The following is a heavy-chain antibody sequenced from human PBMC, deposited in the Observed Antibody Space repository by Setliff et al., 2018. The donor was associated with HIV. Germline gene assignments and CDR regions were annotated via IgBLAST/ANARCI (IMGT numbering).Heavy chain of an antibody. J-gene: IGHJ3*02. Sequence: GESLKISCSSSGYTFTKYWIAWVRQMPGRGLEWMGIIYPGDSDTRYSPSFQGQVTISADKSISTAYLQWSSLKASDTAMYYCARQGDYHILTGYYSGPHDAFDIWGQGTMVTVSS. CDR3: ARQGDYHILTGYYSGPHDAFDI. CDR2: IYPGDSDT. V-gene: IGHV5-51*01. CDR1: GYTFTKYW. D-gene: IGHD3-9*01.